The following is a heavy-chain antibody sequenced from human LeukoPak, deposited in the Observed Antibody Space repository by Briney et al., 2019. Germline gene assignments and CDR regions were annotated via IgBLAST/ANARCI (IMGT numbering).Heavy chain of an antibody. J-gene: IGHJ4*02. V-gene: IGHV4-4*02. Sequence: SETLSLTCAVSGGSISSSNWWTWVRQPPGKGLEWIGEIYHSGSTNYNPSLKSRVTISLDKSKNQFSLKLSSVTAAATAVYYCASPSQNDYWGQGTLVTVSS. CDR1: GGSISSSNW. CDR3: ASPSQNDY. CDR2: IYHSGST.